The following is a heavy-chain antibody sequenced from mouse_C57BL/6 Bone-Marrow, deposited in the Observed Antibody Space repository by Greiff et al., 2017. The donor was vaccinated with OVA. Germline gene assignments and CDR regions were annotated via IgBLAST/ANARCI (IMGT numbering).Heavy chain of an antibody. CDR1: GFTFSSYA. D-gene: IGHD6-5*01. Sequence: EVQVVESGGGLVKPGGSLKLSCAASGFTFSSYAMSWVRQTPEKRLEWVATISDGGSYTYYPDNVKGRFTISRDNAKNNLYLQMSHLKSEDTAMYYCARDGLSWYFDVWGTGTTVTVSS. V-gene: IGHV5-4*01. CDR2: ISDGGSYT. CDR3: ARDGLSWYFDV. J-gene: IGHJ1*03.